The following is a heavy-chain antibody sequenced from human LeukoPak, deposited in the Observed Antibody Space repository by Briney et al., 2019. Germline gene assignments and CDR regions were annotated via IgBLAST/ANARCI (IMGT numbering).Heavy chain of an antibody. CDR1: GFTFSSYS. Sequence: EGSLRLSCAASGFTFSSYSMNWVRQAPGKGLEWVSSISSSSSYIYYADSVKGRFTISRDNAKNSLYLQMNSLRAEDTAVYYCARDPTRYSGSYYEDEDYWGQGTLVTVSS. V-gene: IGHV3-21*03. D-gene: IGHD1-26*01. CDR2: ISSSSSYI. CDR3: ARDPTRYSGSYYEDEDY. J-gene: IGHJ4*02.